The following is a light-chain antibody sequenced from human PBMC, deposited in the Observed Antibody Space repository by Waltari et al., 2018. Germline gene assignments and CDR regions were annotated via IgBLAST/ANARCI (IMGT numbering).Light chain of an antibody. V-gene: IGKV3-11*01. Sequence: DIVLTQSPATLSLSPGERATLSCRASQSASSSYFAWYQQRPGQAPRLLIYDASNRATGIPARFSGSGSGTDFTLTINSLEPEDFAAYYCQQRSNWPPRYSFGQGTKLEMK. CDR2: DAS. CDR3: QQRSNWPPRYS. J-gene: IGKJ2*01. CDR1: QSASSSY.